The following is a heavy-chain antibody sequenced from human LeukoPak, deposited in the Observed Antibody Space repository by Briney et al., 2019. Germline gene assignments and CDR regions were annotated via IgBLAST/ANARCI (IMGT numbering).Heavy chain of an antibody. J-gene: IGHJ4*02. CDR2: INPNSGGT. CDR3: ARSVVVVVAATHFDY. CDR1: GYTFTGYY. V-gene: IGHV1-2*06. D-gene: IGHD2-15*01. Sequence: GASVKVSCKASGYTFTGYYMHWVRQAPGQGLEWMGRINPNSGGTNYAQKFQGRVTMTRDTSISTAYMELSRLRSDDTAVYYCARSVVVVVAATHFDYWGQGTLVTVSS.